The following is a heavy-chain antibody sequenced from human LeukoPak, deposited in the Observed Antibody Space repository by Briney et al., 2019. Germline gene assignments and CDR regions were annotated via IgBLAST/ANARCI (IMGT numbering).Heavy chain of an antibody. CDR3: ATRRCSIAACRASSHHCMDF. J-gene: IGHJ6*03. V-gene: IGHV3-7*01. CDR1: GFIFSDYW. CDR2: IRQDGSEG. D-gene: IGHD2-2*01. Sequence: GGSLRLSYAASGFIFSDYWMTWVRQAPGKGLEWVANIRQDGSEGYYVDSVRGRFAVTRDNAKSSLYLQLNSLRAEDTAVYYCATRRCSIAACRASSHHCMDFWGKGTTVTVSS.